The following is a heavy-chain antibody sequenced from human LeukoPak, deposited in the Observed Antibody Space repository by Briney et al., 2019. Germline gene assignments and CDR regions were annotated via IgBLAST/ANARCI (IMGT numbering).Heavy chain of an antibody. CDR3: ARVHSEYYYDSSGYYFEY. J-gene: IGHJ4*02. D-gene: IGHD3-22*01. Sequence: ASVRVSCKASGYTFTGYYMHWVRQAPGQGLEWMGWINPNSGGTNYAQKFQGRVTMTRDTSISTAYMELSRLRSDDTAVYYCARVHSEYYYDSSGYYFEYWGQGTLVTVSS. CDR2: INPNSGGT. V-gene: IGHV1-2*02. CDR1: GYTFTGYY.